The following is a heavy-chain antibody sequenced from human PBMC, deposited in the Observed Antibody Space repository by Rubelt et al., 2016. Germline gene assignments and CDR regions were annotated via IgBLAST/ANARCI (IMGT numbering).Heavy chain of an antibody. V-gene: IGHV3-23*03. J-gene: IGHJ4*02. CDR2: IYSGGST. Sequence: EVQLLESGGGLVQPGGSLRLSCAASGFTFSSYAMSWFRQAPGKGLEWVSVIYSGGSTNYADSVKGRFTISRDNSKNTLYLQMHSLRAEDTAVYCCARSYSSGLDYWGQGTRVTVSS. CDR1: GFTFSSYA. CDR3: ARSYSSGLDY. D-gene: IGHD3-22*01.